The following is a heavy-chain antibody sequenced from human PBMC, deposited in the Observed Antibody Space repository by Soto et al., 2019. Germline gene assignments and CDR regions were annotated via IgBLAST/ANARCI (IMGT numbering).Heavy chain of an antibody. V-gene: IGHV5-10-1*01. CDR1: GYSFTSYW. CDR3: ARRSSSRINWFDP. Sequence: PGESLKISCKGSGYSFTSYWISWVRQMPGKGLEWMGRIDPSDSYTNYSPSFQGHVTISADKSISTAYLQWSSLKASDTAVYYCARRSSSRINWFDPWGQGTLVTVSS. J-gene: IGHJ5*02. D-gene: IGHD6-13*01. CDR2: IDPSDSYT.